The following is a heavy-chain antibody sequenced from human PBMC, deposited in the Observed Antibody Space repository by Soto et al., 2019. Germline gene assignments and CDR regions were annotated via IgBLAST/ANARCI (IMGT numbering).Heavy chain of an antibody. CDR3: ARVGRYKLPPIYNWFDP. V-gene: IGHV3-11*01. J-gene: IGHJ5*02. CDR2: ISSSGSTI. Sequence: PGGSLRPSCAASGFTFSDYYMSWIRQAPGKGLEWVSYISSSGSTIYYADSVKGRFTISRDNAKNSLYLQMNSLRAEDTAVYYCARVGRYKLPPIYNWFDPWGQGTLVTVSS. D-gene: IGHD2-2*01. CDR1: GFTFSDYY.